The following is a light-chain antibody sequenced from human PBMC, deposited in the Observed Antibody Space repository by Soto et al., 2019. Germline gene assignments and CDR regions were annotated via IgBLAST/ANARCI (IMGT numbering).Light chain of an antibody. CDR2: EVS. J-gene: IGLJ1*01. CDR1: SSDVGGYNY. V-gene: IGLV2-14*01. Sequence: QSVRTEPASVSVSPGQSITISCTGTSSDVGGYNYVSWYQQHPGKAPKLMIYEVSNRPSGVSNRFSGSKSGNTASLTISGLQAEDEADYYCSSYTSSSNYVFGTGTKVTVL. CDR3: SSYTSSSNYV.